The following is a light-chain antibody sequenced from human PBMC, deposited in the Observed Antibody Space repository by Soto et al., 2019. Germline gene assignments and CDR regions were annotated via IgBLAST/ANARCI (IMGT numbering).Light chain of an antibody. CDR3: QTWGTGIVV. J-gene: IGLJ2*01. Sequence: QLVLTQSPSASASLGASVKLTCTLSSGHSSYAIAWHQQQPEKGPRYLMTLNSAGSHSKGDGIPDRFSGSSSGAERYLTISSLQSEDEADYYCQTWGTGIVVFGGGTKLTVL. CDR1: SGHSSYA. CDR2: LNSAGSH. V-gene: IGLV4-69*01.